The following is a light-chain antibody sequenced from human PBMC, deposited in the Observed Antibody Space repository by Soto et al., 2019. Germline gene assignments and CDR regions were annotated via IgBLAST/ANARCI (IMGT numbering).Light chain of an antibody. V-gene: IGKV1-5*01. Sequence: DIQMTQSPSTLSASVGDRFAITCRASQSITNRSVWYQLKPGKAPKVLIYDALNLESGVPSRFSGSGYGTEFPLTIRSLQPDDFATYCCQHYGGMWTFGQGTKV. CDR1: QSITNR. J-gene: IGKJ1*01. CDR3: QHYGGMWT. CDR2: DAL.